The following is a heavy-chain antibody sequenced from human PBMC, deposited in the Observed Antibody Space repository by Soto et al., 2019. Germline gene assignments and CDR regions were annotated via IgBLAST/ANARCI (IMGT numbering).Heavy chain of an antibody. CDR1: GFTFSSYA. CDR2: ISGSGANT. J-gene: IGHJ5*01. D-gene: IGHD5-18*01. Sequence: GSLRLSCAASGFTFSSYAMSWVRQAPGKGLEWVSAISGSGANTYYADSVKGRFTISRDNSKNTLYLQMSSLRAEDSAMYYCVRERSGYSYADSWGHGTLVTVSS. CDR3: VRERSGYSYADS. V-gene: IGHV3-23*01.